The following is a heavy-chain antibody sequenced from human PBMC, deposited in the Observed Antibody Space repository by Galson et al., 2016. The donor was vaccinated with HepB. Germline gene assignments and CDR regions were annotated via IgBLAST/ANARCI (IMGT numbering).Heavy chain of an antibody. CDR2: INPRDGVI. D-gene: IGHD3-22*01. Sequence: SVKVSCKASGYTSTSYNMHWLRQAPGQGLEWMGIINPRDGVIHYAQKFQGRLTMTADKSTSTVYMELRSLKSEDTAVFYCARAAIVARAGGFDPWGQGTQVTVSS. V-gene: IGHV1-46*01. J-gene: IGHJ5*02. CDR1: GYTSTSYN. CDR3: ARAAIVARAGGFDP.